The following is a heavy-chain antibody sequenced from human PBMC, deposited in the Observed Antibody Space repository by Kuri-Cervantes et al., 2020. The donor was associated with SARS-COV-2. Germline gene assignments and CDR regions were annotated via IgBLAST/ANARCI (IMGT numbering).Heavy chain of an antibody. D-gene: IGHD2-2*01. Sequence: ASVKVSCKASGGTFSSYAISWVRQAPGKGLEWMGGFDPEDGETIYAQKFQGRVTMTEDTSTDTAYMELSSLRSEDTAVYYCARDASSTSSNWFDPWGQGTLVTVSS. V-gene: IGHV1-24*01. CDR1: GGTFSSYA. CDR2: FDPEDGET. J-gene: IGHJ5*02. CDR3: ARDASSTSSNWFDP.